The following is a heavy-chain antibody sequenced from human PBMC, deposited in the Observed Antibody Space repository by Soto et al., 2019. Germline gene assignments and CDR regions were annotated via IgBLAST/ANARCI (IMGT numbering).Heavy chain of an antibody. J-gene: IGHJ4*02. Sequence: QVQLVQSGAEVKKPGSSVKVSCKASGGTFSSYTISWVRQAPGQGLEWMGRIIPILGIANYAQKFQGRVTITADKSTSTDYMELSSLRSEDTAVYYCARGLDVVITTALDYWGQGTLVTVSS. CDR1: GGTFSSYT. CDR2: IIPILGIA. D-gene: IGHD3-22*01. V-gene: IGHV1-69*02. CDR3: ARGLDVVITTALDY.